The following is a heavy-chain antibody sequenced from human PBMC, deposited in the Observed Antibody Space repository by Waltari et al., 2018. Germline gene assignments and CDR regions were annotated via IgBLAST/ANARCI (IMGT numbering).Heavy chain of an antibody. Sequence: EVQLLESGGGLVQPGGSLRLSCAASGFTFSSYAMSWVRQAPGKGLEWVSVIYSGGSTYYADSVKGRFTIYRDNSKNTLYLQMNSLRAEDTAVYYCAISRDGYNSDAFDIWGQGTMVTVSS. CDR3: AISRDGYNSDAFDI. J-gene: IGHJ3*02. CDR1: GFTFSSYA. CDR2: IYSGGST. V-gene: IGHV3-23*03. D-gene: IGHD5-12*01.